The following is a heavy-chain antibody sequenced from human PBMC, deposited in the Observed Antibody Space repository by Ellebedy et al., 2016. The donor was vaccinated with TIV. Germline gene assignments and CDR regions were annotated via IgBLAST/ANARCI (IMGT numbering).Heavy chain of an antibody. CDR2: IKSKTDGGTT. V-gene: IGHV3-15*01. J-gene: IGHJ4*02. CDR1: GFTFSNAW. CDR3: TTNNYYDSSGYVGYFDY. Sequence: GESLKISCAASGFTFSNAWMSWVRQAPGKGLEWVGRIKSKTDGGTTDYAAPVKGRFTISRDDSKNTLYLQMNSLKTEDTAVYYCTTNNYYDSSGYVGYFDYWGQGTLVTVSS. D-gene: IGHD3-22*01.